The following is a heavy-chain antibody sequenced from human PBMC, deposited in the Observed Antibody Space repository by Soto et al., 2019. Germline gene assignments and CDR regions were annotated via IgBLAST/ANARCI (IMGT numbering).Heavy chain of an antibody. D-gene: IGHD7-27*01. Sequence: GESLRLSCAASGFTVSRNVMTWVRHAPGKGLEWVSLISSGGTTYYADSVKGRFTISRHNSENMLYLQMNSLKADDTAIYYCTRDGPDTGDLFRYWGQGTLVTVSS. CDR3: TRDGPDTGDLFRY. CDR2: ISSGGTT. V-gene: IGHV3-53*04. CDR1: GFTVSRNV. J-gene: IGHJ4*02.